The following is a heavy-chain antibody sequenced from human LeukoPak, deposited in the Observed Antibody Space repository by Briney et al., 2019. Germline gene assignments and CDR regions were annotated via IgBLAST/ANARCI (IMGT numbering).Heavy chain of an antibody. D-gene: IGHD2-2*01. V-gene: IGHV4-59*01. CDR2: ISYSGDI. CDR3: ARRISTMAQFDY. J-gene: IGHJ4*02. Sequence: SETLSLTCTVSGGSISSYYWSWIRQPPGKGLEWIGYISYSGDITYNPSLKRRVTISIDSSKNQFSLYLRSVTAADTAVYYCARRISTMAQFDYWGQGTLVTVSS. CDR1: GGSISSYY.